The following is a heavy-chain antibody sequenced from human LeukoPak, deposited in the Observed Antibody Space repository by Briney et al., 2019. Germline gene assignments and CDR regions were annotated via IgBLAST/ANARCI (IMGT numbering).Heavy chain of an antibody. J-gene: IGHJ4*02. CDR1: GGTFSSYA. V-gene: IGHV1-69*05. CDR3: ARGGSGSYYFDY. D-gene: IGHD3-10*01. Sequence: SVKVSCKASGGTFSSYAISWVRQAPGQGLEWMGRIIPIFGTANYAQKFQGRVTITTDESTSTAYMELSSLRSEDTAVYYCARGGSGSYYFDYWGQGTLVTVSS. CDR2: IIPIFGTA.